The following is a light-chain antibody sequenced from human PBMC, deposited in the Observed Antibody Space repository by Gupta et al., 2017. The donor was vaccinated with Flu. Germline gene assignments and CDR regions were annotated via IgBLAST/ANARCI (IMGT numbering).Light chain of an antibody. CDR3: HSQDSNRSTWV. J-gene: IGLJ3*02. V-gene: IGLV1-51*02. CDR1: STNIGYNY. CDR2: EYN. Sequence: QSVFTHTPYVSADQGQKVRNTCSVSSTNIGYNYIFWYQQLPVTAPNLLMYEYNKRHSAIPDRYSCSKSGTSATVTITLLRAGDEADYYYHSQDSNRSTWVFGRGTKLTVL.